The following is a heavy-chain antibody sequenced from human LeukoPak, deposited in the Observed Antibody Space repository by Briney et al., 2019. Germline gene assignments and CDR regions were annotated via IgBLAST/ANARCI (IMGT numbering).Heavy chain of an antibody. D-gene: IGHD4-17*01. J-gene: IGHJ5*02. CDR1: GFTFSNYA. Sequence: GGSLRLSCAASGFTFSNYAMHWVRQAPGKGLEWVAVISYDGSNKYYADSVKGRFTISRDNAKNSLYLQMNSLRAEDTAVYYCARGRTTVTTPSIYNWFDPWGQGTLVTVSS. CDR2: ISYDGSNK. CDR3: ARGRTTVTTPSIYNWFDP. V-gene: IGHV3-30-3*01.